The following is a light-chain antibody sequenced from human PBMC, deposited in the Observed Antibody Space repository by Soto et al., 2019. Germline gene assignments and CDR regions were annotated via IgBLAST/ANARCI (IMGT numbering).Light chain of an antibody. Sequence: EIVLTQSPGTLSLSPGERATLSCRASQSVSSSYLAWYQQKPGQAPRLLIYGASSRATGIPDRFSGSWSGTDFTLTISRLEPEDFAVYYCQHLRTFGQGTKLEIK. CDR2: GAS. V-gene: IGKV3-20*01. CDR1: QSVSSSY. CDR3: QHLRT. J-gene: IGKJ2*01.